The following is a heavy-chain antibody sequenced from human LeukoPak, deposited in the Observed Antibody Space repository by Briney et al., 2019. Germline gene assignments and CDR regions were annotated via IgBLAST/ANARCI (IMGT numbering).Heavy chain of an antibody. CDR2: ISGRGNT. CDR1: GFTISGYG. CDR3: AKDHGDYAYFQH. Sequence: GGSLRLSCAASGFTISGYGMSWVRQAPGKGLEWVSAISGRGNTYYADSVKGRFTISRDISKNTLYLQLNNLRAEDTAVYYCAKDHGDYAYFQHWGQGTLVTVSS. D-gene: IGHD4-17*01. V-gene: IGHV3-23*01. J-gene: IGHJ1*01.